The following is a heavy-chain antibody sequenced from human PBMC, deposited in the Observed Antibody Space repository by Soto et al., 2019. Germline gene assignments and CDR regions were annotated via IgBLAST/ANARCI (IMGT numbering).Heavy chain of an antibody. V-gene: IGHV1-18*01. CDR1: GYTFTRYG. J-gene: IGHJ6*02. CDR3: AKKGQPPYYYYGLDV. CDR2: ISGYNGDT. Sequence: QGHLVQSGAEVKKPGTSVKVSCKASGYTFTRYGISWVRQAPGQGLEWMGWISGYNGDTNYAQNIQGRVTMTTDTSTSTAYMELRSLTSDDTAVYYCAKKGQPPYYYYGLDVWGQGTTVTVSS.